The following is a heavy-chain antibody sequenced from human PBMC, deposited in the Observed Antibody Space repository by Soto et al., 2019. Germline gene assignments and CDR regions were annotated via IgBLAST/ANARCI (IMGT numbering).Heavy chain of an antibody. J-gene: IGHJ4*03. CDR2: IVPNVGTV. D-gene: IGHD3-3*01. CDR3: ARRDTSGFLRYFDN. V-gene: IGHV1-69*06. Sequence: ASVKVSCKASGGTLSSFINYPINWVRQAPGQGLEWMGGIVPNVGTVNYAQKFQGRVTVTADKSTGTAYMELSSLRSEDTALYYCARRDTSGFLRYFDNWGQGTLVTVSS. CDR1: GGTLSSFINYP.